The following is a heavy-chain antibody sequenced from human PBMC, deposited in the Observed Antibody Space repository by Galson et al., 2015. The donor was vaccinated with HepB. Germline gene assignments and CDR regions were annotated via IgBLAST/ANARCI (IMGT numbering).Heavy chain of an antibody. Sequence: SLRLSCAASGFTSSNYAMSWVRQAPGKGLEWVSHISGTGSSTYYADSVKGRFTISRDNSKNTLSLQMNSLRADDTALYYCARDGYNSIPFDSWGQGTLVTVSS. V-gene: IGHV3-23*01. CDR2: ISGTGSST. CDR3: ARDGYNSIPFDS. J-gene: IGHJ5*01. D-gene: IGHD5-24*01. CDR1: GFTSSNYA.